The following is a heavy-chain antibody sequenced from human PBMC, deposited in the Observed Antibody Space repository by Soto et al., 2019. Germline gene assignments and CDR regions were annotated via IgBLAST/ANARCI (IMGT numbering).Heavy chain of an antibody. V-gene: IGHV3-9*01. Sequence: EVQLVESGGGLVQPGRSLRLSCAASGFTFDDYAMHWVRQAPGKGLEWVSGISWNSGSIGYADSVKGRFTISRDNAKNSLYRQMNSLRAEDTALYYCAKGEGAFNIWGQGTMFTVSS. J-gene: IGHJ3*02. CDR1: GFTFDDYA. CDR2: ISWNSGSI. CDR3: AKGEGAFNI. D-gene: IGHD3-16*01.